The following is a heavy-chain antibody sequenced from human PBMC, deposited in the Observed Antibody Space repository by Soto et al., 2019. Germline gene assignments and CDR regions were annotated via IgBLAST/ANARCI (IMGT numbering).Heavy chain of an antibody. CDR3: ATGDIVLVPAAPPGYGMDV. CDR2: IIPIFGTA. V-gene: IGHV1-69*13. CDR1: GGTFSSYA. Sequence: ASVKVSCKASGGTFSSYAISWVRQAPGQGLEWMGGIIPIFGTANYAQKFQGRVTITADESTSTAYMELSSLRSEDTAVYYCATGDIVLVPAAPPGYGMDVWGQGTTVTVSS. J-gene: IGHJ6*02. D-gene: IGHD2-2*01.